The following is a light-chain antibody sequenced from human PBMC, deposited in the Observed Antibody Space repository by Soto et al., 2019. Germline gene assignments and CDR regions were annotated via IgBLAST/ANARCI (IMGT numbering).Light chain of an antibody. Sequence: EIVLTQSPGTLSLSPGERATLSCRASQSVSSTYLAWYQQKPGQAPRLLIYGASSRATGIPDRFSGSGSGTDFTLTISRLEREDFAVYYCQQYGSSPQTFGQGTKVEIQ. J-gene: IGKJ1*01. CDR3: QQYGSSPQT. V-gene: IGKV3-20*01. CDR2: GAS. CDR1: QSVSSTY.